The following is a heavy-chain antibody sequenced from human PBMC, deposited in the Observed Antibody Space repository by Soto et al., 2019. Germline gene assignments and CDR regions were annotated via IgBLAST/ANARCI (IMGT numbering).Heavy chain of an antibody. CDR2: IWSDEINK. V-gene: IGHV3-33*03. J-gene: IGHJ4*02. D-gene: IGHD3-22*01. CDR3: ASYDGGGHYYY. CDR1: GFTFSSSG. Sequence: QVQLVESGGGVVQPGRSLRLSCAASGFTFSSSGMHWVRQAPGKGLEWVAVIWSDEINKHYADYVEGRFTISRENSKNTLYLQRNSLRAEDTAVYYCASYDGGGHYYYWGQGTLVIVSS.